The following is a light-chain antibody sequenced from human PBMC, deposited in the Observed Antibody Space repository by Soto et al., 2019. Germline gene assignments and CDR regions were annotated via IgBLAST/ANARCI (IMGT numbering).Light chain of an antibody. CDR3: QQYDNLPLT. CDR2: DAS. V-gene: IGKV1-33*01. J-gene: IGKJ4*01. CDR1: QTISSW. Sequence: DIQMTQSPSSLSASVGDRVTITCRASQTISSWLAWYQQKPGKAPKLLIYDASNLETGVPSRFSGSGSGTDFTFTISSLQPEDIATHYCQQYDNLPLTFGGGTKVDIK.